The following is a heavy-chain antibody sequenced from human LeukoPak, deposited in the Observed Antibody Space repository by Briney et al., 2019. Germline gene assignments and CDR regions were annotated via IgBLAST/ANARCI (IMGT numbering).Heavy chain of an antibody. V-gene: IGHV3-23*01. D-gene: IGHD3-22*01. CDR2: ISDSGGST. CDR3: AKAPGGRRRITMIVVVPRAEYFQH. CDR1: GFTFSSYA. Sequence: GGSLRLSCAASGFTFSSYAMTWVRQAPGKGLEWVSGISDSGGSTYYADSVKGRFTISRDNSKNTLYLQMNSLRAEDTAVYYCAKAPGGRRRITMIVVVPRAEYFQHWGQGTLVTVSS. J-gene: IGHJ1*01.